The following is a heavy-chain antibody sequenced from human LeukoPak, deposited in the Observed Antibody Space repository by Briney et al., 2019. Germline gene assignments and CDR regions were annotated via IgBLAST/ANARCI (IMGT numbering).Heavy chain of an antibody. Sequence: PGGSLRLSCAASGFTFSSYSMNWVRQAPGKGLEWVSSISSSSSYIYYAGSVKGRFTISRDNAKNLLYLQMNSLRAEDTAVYYCARDGQQLPFDYWGQGTLVTVSS. J-gene: IGHJ4*02. CDR2: ISSSSSYI. D-gene: IGHD6-13*01. V-gene: IGHV3-21*01. CDR1: GFTFSSYS. CDR3: ARDGQQLPFDY.